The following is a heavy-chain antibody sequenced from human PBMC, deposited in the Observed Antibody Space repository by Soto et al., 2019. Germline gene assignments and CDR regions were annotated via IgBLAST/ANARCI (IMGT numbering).Heavy chain of an antibody. Sequence: PGESLKISCKGSGYSFTSYWISWVRQMPGKGLEWMGRIDPSDSYTNYSPSFQGHVTISADKSISTAYLQWSSLKASDTAMYYCARHCLPSGYDWCYSGMDVWGQGTTVTVSS. J-gene: IGHJ6*02. D-gene: IGHD5-12*01. CDR2: IDPSDSYT. V-gene: IGHV5-10-1*01. CDR1: GYSFTSYW. CDR3: ARHCLPSGYDWCYSGMDV.